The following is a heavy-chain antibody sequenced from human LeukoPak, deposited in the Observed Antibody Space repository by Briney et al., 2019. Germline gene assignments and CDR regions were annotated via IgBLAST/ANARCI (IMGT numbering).Heavy chain of an antibody. J-gene: IGHJ4*02. V-gene: IGHV1-24*01. D-gene: IGHD4-17*01. CDR3: ATTGGAYGDYEY. CDR2: FDPEDGET. CDR1: GYTLTELS. Sequence: ASVKVSCKVSGYTLTELSMHWVRQAPGKGLEWMGGFDPEDGETIYAQKFQGRVTMIEDTSTDTAYMELSSLRSEDTAVYYCATTGGAYGDYEYWGQGTLVTVSS.